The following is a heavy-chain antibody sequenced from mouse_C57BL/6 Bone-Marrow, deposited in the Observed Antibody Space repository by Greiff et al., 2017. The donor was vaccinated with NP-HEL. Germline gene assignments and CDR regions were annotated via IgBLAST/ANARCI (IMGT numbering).Heavy chain of an antibody. D-gene: IGHD1-1*01. Sequence: QVQLKESGAELARPGASVKLSCKASGYTFTSYGISWVKQRTGQGLEWIGEIYPRSGNTYYNEKFKGKATLTADKSSSTAYMELRSLTSEDSAVYFCARSIYGSRYYYAMDYWGQGTSVTVSS. CDR2: IYPRSGNT. CDR3: ARSIYGSRYYYAMDY. J-gene: IGHJ4*01. CDR1: GYTFTSYG. V-gene: IGHV1-81*01.